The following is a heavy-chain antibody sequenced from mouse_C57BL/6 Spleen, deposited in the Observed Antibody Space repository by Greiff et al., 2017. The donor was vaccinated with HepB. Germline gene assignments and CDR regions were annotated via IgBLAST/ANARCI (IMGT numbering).Heavy chain of an antibody. CDR2: ISSGSSTI. CDR1: GFTFSDYG. D-gene: IGHD2-1*01. CDR3: ARIRRGNYGFFDY. V-gene: IGHV5-17*01. J-gene: IGHJ2*01. Sequence: EVKLVESGGGLVKPGGSLKLSCAASGFTFSDYGMHWVRQAPEKGLEWVAYISSGSSTIYYADTVKGRFTISRDNAKNTLFLQMTSLRSEDTAMYYCARIRRGNYGFFDYWGQGTTLTVSS.